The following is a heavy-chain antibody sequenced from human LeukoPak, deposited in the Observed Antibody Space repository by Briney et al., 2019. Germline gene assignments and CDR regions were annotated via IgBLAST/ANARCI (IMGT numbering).Heavy chain of an antibody. CDR1: GFTFSSYW. D-gene: IGHD3-22*01. CDR2: IKQDGSEK. CDR3: ARGYPGRYDSSGYYRPAVY. J-gene: IGHJ4*02. V-gene: IGHV3-7*01. Sequence: GGSLRLSCAASGFTFSSYWMSWVRQAPGEGLERVANIKQDGSEKYYVDSVKGRFTISRDNAKNSLYLQMNSLRAEDTAVYYCARGYPGRYDSSGYYRPAVYWGQGTLVTVSS.